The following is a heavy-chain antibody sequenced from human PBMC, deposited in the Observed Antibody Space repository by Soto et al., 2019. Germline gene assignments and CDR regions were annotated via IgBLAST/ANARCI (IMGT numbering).Heavy chain of an antibody. J-gene: IGHJ6*02. Sequence: GSGPTLVNPPQTLTLTCTFSGFSLSTSGMCVSWIRQPPGKALEWLALIDWDDDKYYSTALKTRLTISKDTSKTHVVLTMTNMAPVETATYYCARIIELERPYYSYCMDVWGQGTTVTVSS. CDR2: IDWDDDK. V-gene: IGHV2-70*01. CDR3: ARIIELERPYYSYCMDV. CDR1: GFSLSTSGMC. D-gene: IGHD1-1*01.